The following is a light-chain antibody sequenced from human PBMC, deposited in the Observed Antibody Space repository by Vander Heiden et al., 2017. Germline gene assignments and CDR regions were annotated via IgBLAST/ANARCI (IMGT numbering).Light chain of an antibody. V-gene: IGKV3-20*01. CDR2: GAS. Sequence: DIVFTQSPGTLYLSPGERATLSCRAKQTINNYYLAWYQQRPGQAPRLLIFGASRRATGIPDRFSGSGSGTDFTLTISRLEAEDFAVYYCQQYDRSSTFGGGTKVEIK. CDR3: QQYDRSST. CDR1: QTINNYY. J-gene: IGKJ4*01.